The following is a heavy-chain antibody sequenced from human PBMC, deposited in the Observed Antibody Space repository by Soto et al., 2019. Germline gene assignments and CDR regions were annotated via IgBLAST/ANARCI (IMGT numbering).Heavy chain of an antibody. CDR1: GYTFTGYY. D-gene: IGHD3-3*01. V-gene: IGHV1-2*02. J-gene: IGHJ6*02. CDR3: ARDPPLQLRFLEWFYYYGMDV. Sequence: GASVKVSCKASGYTFTGYYMHWVRQAPGQGLEWMGWINPNSGGTNYAQKFQGRVTMTRDTSISTAYMELSRLRSDDTAVYYCARDPPLQLRFLEWFYYYGMDVWGQGTTVTVSS. CDR2: INPNSGGT.